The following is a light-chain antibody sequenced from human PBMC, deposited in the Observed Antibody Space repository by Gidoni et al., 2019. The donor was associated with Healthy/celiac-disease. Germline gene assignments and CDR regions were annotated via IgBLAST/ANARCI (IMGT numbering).Light chain of an antibody. V-gene: IGKV3-11*01. CDR3: QRRSNWPPLT. Sequence: EIVLTQSPATLSLSPGESATLSCRASQSVSSYLAWYQQKPGQAPRLLIYDASNRATGIPARFSGSGSGTDFTLTISSLEPEDFAVYYCQRRSNWPPLTFXGXTKVEIK. CDR1: QSVSSY. J-gene: IGKJ4*01. CDR2: DAS.